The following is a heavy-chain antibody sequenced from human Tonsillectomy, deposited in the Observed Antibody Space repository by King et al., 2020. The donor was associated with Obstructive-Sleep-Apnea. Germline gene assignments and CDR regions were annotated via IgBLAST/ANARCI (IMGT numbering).Heavy chain of an antibody. D-gene: IGHD3-10*01. Sequence: VQLVESGGGLVQPGRSLRLSCTGSGFTFGDYALTWIRQSPGRGLEWVGFIRSKRYGGTPDYAASVKGRFSISRDDSTGIAYLQMNSLKTEDTAMYFCTRDYFGAGSYFFDHWGQGVLVTVSS. CDR2: IRSKRYGGTP. J-gene: IGHJ4*02. CDR3: TRDYFGAGSYFFDH. V-gene: IGHV3-49*03. CDR1: GFTFGDYA.